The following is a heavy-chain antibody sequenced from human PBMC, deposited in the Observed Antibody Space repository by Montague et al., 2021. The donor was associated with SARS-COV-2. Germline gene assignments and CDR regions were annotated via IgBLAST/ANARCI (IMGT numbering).Heavy chain of an antibody. CDR2: IRYNGSNK. Sequence: SLRLSCAASGFTFSSYGMHWVRQSPGKGLEWVAVIRYNGSNKYXXXSXKGRFAISRDNSKNTLYLQMNSLRAEDTATSFCARSITLPAVLASWGQGTLVTVSS. J-gene: IGHJ5*02. CDR3: ARSITLPAVLAS. V-gene: IGHV3-33*08. D-gene: IGHD2/OR15-2a*01. CDR1: GFTFSSYG.